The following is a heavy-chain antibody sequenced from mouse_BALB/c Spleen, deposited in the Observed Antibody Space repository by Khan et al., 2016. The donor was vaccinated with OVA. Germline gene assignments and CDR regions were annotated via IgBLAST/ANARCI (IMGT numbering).Heavy chain of an antibody. J-gene: IGHJ1*01. Sequence: VQLKESGPELVKPGASVKISCKASGYSFTGYFMNWVMQSHGKSLEWIGHINPYNGDTFYNQKFKGKATLTVDKSSSTAYMELRSLASEDSAVYYCARCGNYRYFDDWGAGTTVTVSS. CDR3: ARCGNYRYFDD. CDR2: INPYNGDT. CDR1: GYSFTGYF. V-gene: IGHV1-20*02. D-gene: IGHD1-1*02.